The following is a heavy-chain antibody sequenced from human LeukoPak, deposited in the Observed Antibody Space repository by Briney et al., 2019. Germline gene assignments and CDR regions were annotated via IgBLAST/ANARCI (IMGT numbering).Heavy chain of an antibody. CDR3: ARTVWAAAAGFDP. CDR1: GYTFTGYY. CDR2: INPNSGGT. Sequence: ASVKVSYKASGYTFTGYYMHWVRQAPGQGLEWMGWINPNSGGTNYAQKFQGRVTMTRDTSISTAYMELSRLRSDDTAVYYCARTVWAAAAGFDPWGQGTLVTVSS. J-gene: IGHJ5*02. V-gene: IGHV1-2*02. D-gene: IGHD6-13*01.